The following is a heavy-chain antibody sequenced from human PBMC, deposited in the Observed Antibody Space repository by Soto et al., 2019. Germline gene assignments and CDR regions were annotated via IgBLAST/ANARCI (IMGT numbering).Heavy chain of an antibody. D-gene: IGHD3-10*01. V-gene: IGHV3-7*05. CDR1: GFTFSNYW. Sequence: EVHLVESGGGLVQPGGSLRLSCAASGFTFSNYWMTWVRQAPGKGLEWVANINPDGGAKYYVDSVKGRFTLSRDNAKNSLYLQMSSLRAEDPPVYYCAKAFYNGNSDFGYWGQGTLVTVSS. CDR2: INPDGGAK. J-gene: IGHJ4*02. CDR3: AKAFYNGNSDFGY.